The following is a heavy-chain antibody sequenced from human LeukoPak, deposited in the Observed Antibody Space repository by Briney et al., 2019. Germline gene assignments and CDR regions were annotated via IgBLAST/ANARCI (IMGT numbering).Heavy chain of an antibody. V-gene: IGHV4-39*07. Sequence: SETLSLTCTVSGGSISGSSYYWGWIRQPPGKGLEWIGSIYYSGSTYYNPSLKSRVTISVDTSKNQFSLKLSSVTAADTAVYYCARRDVVVAAPFDYWGQGTLVTVSS. D-gene: IGHD2-15*01. CDR1: GGSISGSSYY. CDR2: IYYSGST. CDR3: ARRDVVVAAPFDY. J-gene: IGHJ4*02.